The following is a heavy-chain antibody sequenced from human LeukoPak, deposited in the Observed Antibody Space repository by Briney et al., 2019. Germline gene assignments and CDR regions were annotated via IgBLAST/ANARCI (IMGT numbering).Heavy chain of an antibody. V-gene: IGHV3-11*01. J-gene: IGHJ4*02. CDR3: TRERRGTYYAFES. CDR2: ITSGAGST. D-gene: IGHD3-16*01. Sequence: GGSLRLSCAASGFSISDYYMSWIRQSPGKGLEWISYITSGAGSTKYADSVKGRFTISRDTAKNSVALQLNSLRAEDTAVHYCTRERRGTYYAFESWGQGTLVTVSS. CDR1: GFSISDYY.